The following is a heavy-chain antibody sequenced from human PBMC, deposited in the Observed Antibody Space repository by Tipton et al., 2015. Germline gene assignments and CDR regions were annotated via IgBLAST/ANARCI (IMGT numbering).Heavy chain of an antibody. CDR1: GGSISSGAYF. CDR3: ARAPVNYDFWSAFSD. Sequence: TLSLTCTVSGGSISSGAYFWSWIRQHPGKGLEWIGYIYYSGNTYYNPSLKGRVTILVDTSKNQFSLKLSSVTAADTAVCYCARAPVNYDFWSAFSDWGQGAQVTVSS. D-gene: IGHD3-3*01. J-gene: IGHJ4*02. CDR2: IYYSGNT. V-gene: IGHV4-31*03.